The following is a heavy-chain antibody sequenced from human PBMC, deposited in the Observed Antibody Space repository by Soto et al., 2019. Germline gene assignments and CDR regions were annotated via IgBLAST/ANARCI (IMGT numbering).Heavy chain of an antibody. J-gene: IGHJ6*02. Sequence: HPGGSLRLSCAASGFTFFHYAMTWVRQAPGKGLEWVAAICGDGSNKYYADSVKGRFTISRDNSKNTLYLQMNSLRAEDTAVYYCARGMGEQHRPYYYYGMDVWGQGTTVTVSS. CDR1: GFTFFHYA. CDR3: ARGMGEQHRPYYYYGMDV. V-gene: IGHV3-33*08. CDR2: ICGDGSNK. D-gene: IGHD3-16*01.